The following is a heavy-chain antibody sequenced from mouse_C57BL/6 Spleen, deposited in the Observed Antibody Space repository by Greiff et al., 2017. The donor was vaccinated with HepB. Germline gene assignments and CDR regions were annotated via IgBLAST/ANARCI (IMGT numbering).Heavy chain of an antibody. CDR2: IYPGDGDT. CDR1: GYAFSSSW. J-gene: IGHJ4*01. V-gene: IGHV1-82*01. CDR3: ARYDQPNYYAMDY. Sequence: VQLQQSGPELVKPGASVKISCKASGYAFSSSWMNWVKQRAGKGLEWIGRIYPGDGDTNYNGKFKGKATLTADKSSSTAYMHISSLTSEDSAVYFCARYDQPNYYAMDYWGQGTSVTVSS. D-gene: IGHD2-12*01.